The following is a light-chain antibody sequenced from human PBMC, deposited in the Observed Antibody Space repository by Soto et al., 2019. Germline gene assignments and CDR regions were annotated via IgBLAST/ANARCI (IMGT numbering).Light chain of an antibody. J-gene: IGKJ3*01. CDR3: QMYTSAPPFT. CDR2: AAS. V-gene: IGKV1-27*01. CDR1: QGISNY. Sequence: DIQMTQSPSSLSASVGDRVTITCRASQGISNYLAWYQQKPGKVPKLLIYAASTLQSGVPSRFSGSGSGTDFTLTISSLQPEDVATYYCQMYTSAPPFTFGPGTKVDI.